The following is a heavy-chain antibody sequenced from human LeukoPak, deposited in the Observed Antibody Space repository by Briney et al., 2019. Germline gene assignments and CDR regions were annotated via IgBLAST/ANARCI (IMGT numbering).Heavy chain of an antibody. CDR1: GFTFSDYY. Sequence: GGSLRLSCAASGFTFSDYYMSWIRQAPGKGLEGVSYISSSGSTIYYADSVKGRFTISRDNAKNSLFLQMNSLRAEDTAVYYCATHELKDAFDFWGQGTMVTVSS. J-gene: IGHJ3*01. CDR2: ISSSGSTI. CDR3: ATHELKDAFDF. V-gene: IGHV3-11*04. D-gene: IGHD3-10*01.